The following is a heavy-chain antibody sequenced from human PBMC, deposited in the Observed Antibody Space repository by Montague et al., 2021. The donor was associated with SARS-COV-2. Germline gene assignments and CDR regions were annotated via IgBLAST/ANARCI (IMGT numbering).Heavy chain of an antibody. CDR1: GASITTYY. V-gene: IGHV4-59*03. D-gene: IGHD2-21*02. J-gene: IGHJ2*01. CDR2: IYYSGST. Sequence: SESLSLTCTVAGASITTYYCIWIRQPPGKTLEWTGYIYYSGSTTYNPSLESRLTISRDTSKNQFSLNLGSVTAADTALYYCAGIPVMSDCWCLDLWGRGTLVTVSS. CDR3: AGIPVMSDCWCLDL.